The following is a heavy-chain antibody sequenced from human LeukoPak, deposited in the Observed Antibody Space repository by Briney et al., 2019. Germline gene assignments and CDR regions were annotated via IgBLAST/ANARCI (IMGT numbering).Heavy chain of an antibody. CDR2: IRYDGSDK. CDR1: GFTVSNYG. CDR3: AKDRYCSRSSCYDLGFDY. J-gene: IGHJ4*02. D-gene: IGHD2-2*01. V-gene: IGHV3-30*02. Sequence: GGSLRLSCGASGFTVSNYGMHWVRQAPGKGLEWVAFIRYDGSDKYYIDSVKGRFTISRDNSKNTVYLQMNSLRGDDTAVYYCAKDRYCSRSSCYDLGFDYWGQGTLVTVSS.